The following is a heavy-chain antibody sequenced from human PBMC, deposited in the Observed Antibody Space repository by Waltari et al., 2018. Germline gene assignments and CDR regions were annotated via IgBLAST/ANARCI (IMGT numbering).Heavy chain of an antibody. CDR2: ISGSGGST. CDR3: TRDLALYYGSGSYRGDY. CDR1: GFTFSSYA. V-gene: IGHV3-23*01. D-gene: IGHD3-10*01. Sequence: EVQLLESGGGLVQPGGSLRLSCAASGFTFSSYAMSWVRQAPGKGLEWVSAISGSGGSTYYADSVKGRFTISRDNSKNTLYLQMNSLKTEDTAVYYCTRDLALYYGSGSYRGDYWGQGTLVTVSS. J-gene: IGHJ4*02.